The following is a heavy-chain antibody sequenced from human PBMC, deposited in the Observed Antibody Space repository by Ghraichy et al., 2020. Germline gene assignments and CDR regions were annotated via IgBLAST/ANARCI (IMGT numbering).Heavy chain of an antibody. J-gene: IGHJ6*02. CDR3: ARPDPRLGTTGWAYYMDV. D-gene: IGHD3-9*01. Sequence: GGSLRLSCAASGFTFSNYAMTWVRQAPGKGLEWVASIRNNGGTHYADSAKGRFTISRDNSKNTVHLQMSSLRAEDTAVYYCARPDPRLGTTGWAYYMDVWGQGTTVTVSS. CDR2: IRNNGGT. CDR1: GFTFSNYA. V-gene: IGHV3-23*01.